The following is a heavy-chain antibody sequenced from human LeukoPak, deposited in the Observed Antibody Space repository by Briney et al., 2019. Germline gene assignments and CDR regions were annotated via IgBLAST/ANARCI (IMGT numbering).Heavy chain of an antibody. CDR1: GXTFRTYW. D-gene: IGHD5-18*01. CDR2: FNSDGRST. Sequence: GSLRLSCSASGXTFRTYWMHWVRQAPGKGLVWASRFNSDGRSTSYADSVKGRSTIPRDNSKNTLYLQMNRLRAEDTPVYYCATSSDTARVFDYWGQGTLVTVSS. J-gene: IGHJ4*02. V-gene: IGHV3-74*01. CDR3: ATSSDTARVFDY.